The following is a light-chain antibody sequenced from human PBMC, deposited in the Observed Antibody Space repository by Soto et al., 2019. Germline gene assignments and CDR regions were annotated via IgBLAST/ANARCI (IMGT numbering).Light chain of an antibody. CDR2: AAS. CDR1: QSVSSIY. J-gene: IGKJ2*01. Sequence: EIVLTQSPGTLSLSPGERATLSCRASQSVSSIYLAWYQQKPGQAPRLLIYAASSRATGVPDRFSGSGSGKDFSLTIRRLEPEDVAVYYCQQYGDSPLYTFGQGTKVDIK. V-gene: IGKV3-20*01. CDR3: QQYGDSPLYT.